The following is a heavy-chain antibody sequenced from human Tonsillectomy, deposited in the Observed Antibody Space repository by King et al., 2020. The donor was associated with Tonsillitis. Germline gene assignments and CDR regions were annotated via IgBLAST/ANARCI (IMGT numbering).Heavy chain of an antibody. V-gene: IGHV3-64*01. J-gene: IGHJ4*02. CDR3: ARDPGYYGSYYFDY. CDR1: GFTFSSYA. CDR2: ISSDGGST. Sequence: GQLVQSGGGLVQPGGSLRLSCAVSGFTFSSYAMYWVRQAPGKGLEYVSAISSDGGSTYYANSVKGRFTISRDNSKNTLYLQMGSLKAEDMAVYYCARDPGYYGSYYFDYWGQGTLVTVSS. D-gene: IGHD3-10*01.